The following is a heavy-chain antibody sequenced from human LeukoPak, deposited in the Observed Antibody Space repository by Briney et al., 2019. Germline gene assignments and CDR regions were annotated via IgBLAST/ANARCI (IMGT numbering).Heavy chain of an antibody. J-gene: IGHJ4*02. CDR3: ARGGGSSGSWDYFDY. Sequence: SETLSLTCTVSGGSISSYYWSRIRQPPGRGLEWIGYIYYSGSTNYNPSLKSRVTISVDTSKNQFSLKLSSVTAADTAVYYCARGGGSSGSWDYFDYWGQGTLVTVSS. D-gene: IGHD6-19*01. CDR2: IYYSGST. CDR1: GGSISSYY. V-gene: IGHV4-59*01.